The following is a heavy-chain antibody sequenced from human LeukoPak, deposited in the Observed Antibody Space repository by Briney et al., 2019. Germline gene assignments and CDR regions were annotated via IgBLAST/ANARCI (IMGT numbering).Heavy chain of an antibody. CDR1: GFTVSSNY. Sequence: GGSLRLSCAASGFTVSSNYMSWVRQAPGKGLEWVSVIYSGGSTYYADSVKGRFTISGDNSKNTLYLQMNSLRAEDTAVYYCAKGEVGKPFVGWGQGTLVTVSS. V-gene: IGHV3-53*01. CDR3: AKGEVGKPFVG. CDR2: IYSGGST. D-gene: IGHD2-21*01. J-gene: IGHJ4*02.